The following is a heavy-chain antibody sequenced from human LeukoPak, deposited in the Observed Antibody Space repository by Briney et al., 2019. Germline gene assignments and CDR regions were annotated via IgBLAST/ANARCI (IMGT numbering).Heavy chain of an antibody. CDR2: VSYDGSNK. J-gene: IGHJ4*02. V-gene: IGHV3-30*18. CDR3: AKVLRGATLFDY. Sequence: PGRSLRLSCAASGFTFSSYGMHWVRQAPGKGLEWVAIVSYDGSNKYYADSVKGRFTISRDNSKNTLYLQMNSLRAEDTAVYYCAKVLRGATLFDYWGQGTLVTVSS. D-gene: IGHD1-26*01. CDR1: GFTFSSYG.